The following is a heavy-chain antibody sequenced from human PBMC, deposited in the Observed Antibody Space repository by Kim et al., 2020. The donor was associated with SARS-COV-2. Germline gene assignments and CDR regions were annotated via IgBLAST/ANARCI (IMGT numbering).Heavy chain of an antibody. CDR2: ISHNGST. CDR3: TGSPYGKDV. D-gene: IGHD1-1*01. V-gene: IGHV4-4*02. Sequence: SETLSLTCVVSGGSITSSDWWSWVRQSPGQGLEWIGEISHNGSTNYKSSLRSRMSMSVEKTKNQFSLKVNSATVADSAIYFRTGSPYGKDVWGQGTTVIVS. J-gene: IGHJ6*02. CDR1: GGSITSSDW.